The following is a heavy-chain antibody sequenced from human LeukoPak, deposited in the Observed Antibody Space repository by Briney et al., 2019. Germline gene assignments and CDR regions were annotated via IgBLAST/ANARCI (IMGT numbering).Heavy chain of an antibody. Sequence: AAVQVSCKASGYTFISHGFSWVRQATGQGLDGMGWISDYNGNTNYAQKLQGRVTMTTDPPTSTAYVELMSLRSDDAGVYYGARDRAVMVGRIVGASHFDYWGQGTLVTVSS. CDR2: ISDYNGNT. V-gene: IGHV1-18*01. CDR3: ARDRAVMVGRIVGASHFDY. J-gene: IGHJ4*02. CDR1: GYTFISHG. D-gene: IGHD1-26*01.